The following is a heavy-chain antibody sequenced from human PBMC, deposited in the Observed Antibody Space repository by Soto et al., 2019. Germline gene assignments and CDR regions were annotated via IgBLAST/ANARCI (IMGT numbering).Heavy chain of an antibody. D-gene: IGHD4-4*01. CDR2: IYYSGST. Sequence: SETLSLTCTVSGGSISSGGYYWSWIRQHPGKGLEWIGYIYYSGSTYYNPSLKSRVTISVDTSKNQFSLKLSSVTAADTAVYYCARGEYSNYLTWFDPWGQGTLVTVSS. J-gene: IGHJ5*02. CDR3: ARGEYSNYLTWFDP. V-gene: IGHV4-31*03. CDR1: GGSISSGGYY.